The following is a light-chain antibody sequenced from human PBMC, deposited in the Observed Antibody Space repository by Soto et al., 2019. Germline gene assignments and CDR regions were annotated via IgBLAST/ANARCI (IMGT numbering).Light chain of an antibody. CDR2: AAS. CDR3: QQYGSSPPYT. J-gene: IGKJ2*01. Sequence: EIVLTQSPGTLSLSPGERATLSCRASRTFASSYLAWYQQKPGQAPRLLIYAASTRATGIPDRFSGSGSGADSTLTISRLEPEDSAVYYCQQYGSSPPYTFGQGTKLEIK. CDR1: RTFASSY. V-gene: IGKV3-20*01.